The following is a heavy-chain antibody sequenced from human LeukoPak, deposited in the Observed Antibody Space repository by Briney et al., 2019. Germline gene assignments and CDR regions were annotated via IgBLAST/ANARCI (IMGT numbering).Heavy chain of an antibody. CDR3: AREFPLRGGVRISYYFDY. J-gene: IGHJ4*02. V-gene: IGHV4-30-4*01. CDR1: GGWGGDYY. Sequence: QTLSLTCTVSGGWGGDYYWSWIRQPPGKGLEWIGYIYYNGNTFYTPSLKSRVTISFDASKNQFSLKLSSVTAADTAVYYCAREFPLRGGVRISYYFDYWGQGTLVTVSS. CDR2: IYYNGNT. D-gene: IGHD2-8*02.